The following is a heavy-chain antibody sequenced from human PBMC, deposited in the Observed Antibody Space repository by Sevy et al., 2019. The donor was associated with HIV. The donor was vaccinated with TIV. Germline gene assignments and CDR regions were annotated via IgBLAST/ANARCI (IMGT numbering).Heavy chain of an antibody. J-gene: IGHJ4*02. Sequence: GGSLRLSCAASGFTFSSYAMSWVRQAPGKGLEWVSAISGSGGSTYYADSVKVRFTISRDNSKNTLYLQMNSLRAEDTAVYYCAKLGRVGATVWGNYFDYWGQGTLVTVSS. V-gene: IGHV3-23*01. CDR2: ISGSGGST. CDR1: GFTFSSYA. CDR3: AKLGRVGATVWGNYFDY. D-gene: IGHD1-26*01.